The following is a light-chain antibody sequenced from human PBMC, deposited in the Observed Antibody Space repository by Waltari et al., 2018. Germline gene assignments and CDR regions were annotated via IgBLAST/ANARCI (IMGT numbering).Light chain of an antibody. Sequence: TLPCRASQSISSHLAWYQQKPGQPPRLLIYDESKRATGIPARFSCSGSGTDFTLTISSLEPEDFAVYYCQQRSNLWTFGQGTKVEIK. J-gene: IGKJ1*01. CDR1: QSISSH. V-gene: IGKV3-11*01. CDR2: DES. CDR3: QQRSNLWT.